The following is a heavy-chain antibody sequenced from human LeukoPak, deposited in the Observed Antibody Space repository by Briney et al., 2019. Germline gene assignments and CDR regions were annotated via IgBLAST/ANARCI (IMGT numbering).Heavy chain of an antibody. CDR1: GFTFSSYS. D-gene: IGHD3-22*01. CDR3: ARDGLNYYDSSGYFDY. J-gene: IGHJ4*02. CDR2: ISSSSSYI. Sequence: GGSLRLSCAASGFTFSSYSMNWVRQAPGKGLEWVSSISSSSSYIYYADSVKGRFTISRDNAKNSLYLQMNSLRAEDTAVYYCARDGLNYYDSSGYFDYWGQGTLVIVSS. V-gene: IGHV3-21*01.